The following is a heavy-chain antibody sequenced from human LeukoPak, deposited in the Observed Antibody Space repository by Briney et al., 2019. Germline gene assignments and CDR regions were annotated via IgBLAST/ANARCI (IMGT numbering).Heavy chain of an antibody. Sequence: PGRSLRLSSAPSGFTFSSYGMHRVRQAPGKGLEWVVVISYDGSNKYYAESVKGRFTSSRDNSKNTMDLQMNSLRPEDTAVYYCAKDRSGGSDYGDYWGQGTLVTVSS. J-gene: IGHJ4*02. CDR1: GFTFSSYG. CDR3: AKDRSGGSDYGDY. CDR2: ISYDGSNK. V-gene: IGHV3-30*18. D-gene: IGHD4-17*01.